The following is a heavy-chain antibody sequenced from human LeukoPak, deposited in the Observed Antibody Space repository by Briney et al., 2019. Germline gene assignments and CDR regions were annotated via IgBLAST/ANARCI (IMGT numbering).Heavy chain of an antibody. J-gene: IGHJ4*02. CDR2: IKQDGSEK. Sequence: GGSLRLSCAASGFTFSSYWMSWVRQAPGKGLEWVANIKQDGSEKYYVDSVKGRFTISRDNVKNSLYLQMNSLRAEDTAVYYCARDQGPYGDYYFDYWGQGTLVTVSS. D-gene: IGHD4-17*01. CDR3: ARDQGPYGDYYFDY. CDR1: GFTFSSYW. V-gene: IGHV3-7*01.